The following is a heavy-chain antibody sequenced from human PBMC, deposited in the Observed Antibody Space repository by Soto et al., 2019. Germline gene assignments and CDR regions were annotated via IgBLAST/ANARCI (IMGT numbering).Heavy chain of an antibody. D-gene: IGHD6-19*01. CDR3: AHGYSSGWYGGYYFDY. Sequence: XGSLRLSFAASGFTFSSYSMNWVRQAPGKGLEWVSSISSSSSYIYYADSVKGRFTISRDNAKNSLYLQMNSLRAEDTAVYYCAHGYSSGWYGGYYFDYWGQGTLVTVSS. V-gene: IGHV3-21*01. J-gene: IGHJ4*02. CDR2: ISSSSSYI. CDR1: GFTFSSYS.